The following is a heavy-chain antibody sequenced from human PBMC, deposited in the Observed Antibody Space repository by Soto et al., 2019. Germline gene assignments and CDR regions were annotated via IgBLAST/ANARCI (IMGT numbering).Heavy chain of an antibody. CDR1: GFTVSSYY. D-gene: IGHD4-4*01. Sequence: EGHLVESGGGLIHPGGSLRLSCAASGFTVSSYYMGWVRQAPGKALEWVSLIYRDITYYADSVKGRFTISRDNSKNTLYLQMNSLRAEDTAVYYCVSDPYSPLFGDWGQGTLVTVSS. CDR3: VSDPYSPLFGD. V-gene: IGHV3-53*01. J-gene: IGHJ4*02. CDR2: IYRDIT.